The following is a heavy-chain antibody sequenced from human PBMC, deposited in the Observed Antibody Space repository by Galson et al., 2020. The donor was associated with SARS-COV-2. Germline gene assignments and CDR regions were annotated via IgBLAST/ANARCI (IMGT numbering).Heavy chain of an antibody. CDR2: INHSGST. V-gene: IGHV4-34*01. CDR3: ARGIRHYYDSSGYRDYYYMDV. D-gene: IGHD3-22*01. Sequence: SETLSLTCAVYGGSFSGYYWSWIRQPPGKGLEWIGEINHSGSTNYNPSLKSRVTISVDTSKNQFSLKLSSVTAADTAVYYCARGIRHYYDSSGYRDYYYMDVWGKGTTVTVS. CDR1: GGSFSGYY. J-gene: IGHJ6*03.